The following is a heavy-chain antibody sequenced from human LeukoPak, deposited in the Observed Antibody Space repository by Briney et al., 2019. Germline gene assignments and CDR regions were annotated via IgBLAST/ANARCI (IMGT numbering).Heavy chain of an antibody. J-gene: IGHJ4*02. CDR1: GGSLSGYY. CDR2: INHSGST. Sequence: SETLSLTCAVYGGSLSGYYWSWIRQPPGKGLEWIGKINHSGSTNYNPSLKRRVTISVDTSQRQFSLKLSSVTAADTAVYYCARGLNQLLPGGYWGQGTLVTVSS. CDR3: ARGLNQLLPGGY. D-gene: IGHD2-2*01. V-gene: IGHV4-34*01.